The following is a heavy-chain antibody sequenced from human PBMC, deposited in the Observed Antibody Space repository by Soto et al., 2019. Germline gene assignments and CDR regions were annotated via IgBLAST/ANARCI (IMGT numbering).Heavy chain of an antibody. CDR3: ARPVRYYDFWSGYPGVQYYFDY. CDR1: AGSFSGYY. J-gene: IGHJ4*02. D-gene: IGHD3-3*01. Sequence: SETLSLTCAVYAGSFSGYYWSWIRQPPGKGLEWIGEINHSGSTNYNPSLKSRVTISVDTSKNQFSLKLSSVTAADTAVYYCARPVRYYDFWSGYPGVQYYFDYWGQGTLVTVSS. V-gene: IGHV4-34*01. CDR2: INHSGST.